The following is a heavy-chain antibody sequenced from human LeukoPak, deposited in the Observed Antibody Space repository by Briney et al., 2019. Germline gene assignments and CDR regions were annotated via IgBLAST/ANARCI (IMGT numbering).Heavy chain of an antibody. D-gene: IGHD3-10*01. CDR2: IKPSGTET. V-gene: IGHV3-7*01. J-gene: IGHJ4*02. CDR1: GFTFRTYW. Sequence: GGSLRISCAASGFTFRTYWMTWVRQAPGKGLEWVANIKPSGTETYYGDPVKGRFTISRDNAKNLLYLQMSSLRAEDTAVYSCGRFGDEAGIDNWGQGTLVTVSS. CDR3: GRFGDEAGIDN.